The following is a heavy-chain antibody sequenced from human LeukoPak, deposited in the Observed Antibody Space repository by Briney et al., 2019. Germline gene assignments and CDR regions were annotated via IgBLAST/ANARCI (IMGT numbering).Heavy chain of an antibody. V-gene: IGHV3-66*01. D-gene: IGHD1-14*01. CDR3: ANPSLTGAFDI. J-gene: IGHJ3*02. Sequence: GGSLRLSCAASGFTISSNYMSWVRQAPGKGLEWVSVIYSGGSTYYADSVKGRFTISRDNSKNTLYLQMNSLRAEDTAVYYCANPSLTGAFDIWGQGTMVTVSS. CDR1: GFTISSNY. CDR2: IYSGGST.